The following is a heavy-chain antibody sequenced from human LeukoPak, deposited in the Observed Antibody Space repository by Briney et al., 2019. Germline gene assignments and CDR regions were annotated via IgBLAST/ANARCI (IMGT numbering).Heavy chain of an antibody. CDR3: ARGPGGASSWYDY. J-gene: IGHJ4*02. V-gene: IGHV3-33*01. CDR2: IWYDGSNK. D-gene: IGHD3-16*01. CDR1: GFSFSSYG. Sequence: GGSLRLSCAASGFSFSSYGMHWARQAPGKGLEWVAVIWYDGSNKYYADSVKGRFTISRDNSKNTLFLQMDSLRAEDTAVYYCARGPGGASSWYDYWGQGTLVTVSS.